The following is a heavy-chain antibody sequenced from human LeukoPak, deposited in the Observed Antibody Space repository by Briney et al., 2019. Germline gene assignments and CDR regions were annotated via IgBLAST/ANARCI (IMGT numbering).Heavy chain of an antibody. Sequence: PGGSLRLSCAASGFTFSNAWMSWVRQAPGKGLEWVGRIKSKTDGGTTDYAAPVKGRFTISRDDSKNTPYLQMNSLKTEDTAVYYCTTGVVTIFGVVVPVPARDAFDIWGQGTMVTVSS. CDR1: GFTFSNAW. CDR2: IKSKTDGGTT. J-gene: IGHJ3*02. D-gene: IGHD3-3*01. CDR3: TTGVVTIFGVVVPVPARDAFDI. V-gene: IGHV3-15*01.